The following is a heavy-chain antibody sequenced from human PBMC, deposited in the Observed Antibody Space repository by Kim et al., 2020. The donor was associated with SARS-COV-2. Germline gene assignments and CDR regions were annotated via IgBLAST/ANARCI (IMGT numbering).Heavy chain of an antibody. CDR1: GFTFSSYS. V-gene: IGHV3-48*02. CDR2: ISSSSSTI. D-gene: IGHD1-26*01. Sequence: GGSLRLSCAASGFTFSSYSMNWVRQAPGKGLEWVSYISSSSSTIYYADSVKGRFTISRDNAKNSLYLQMNSLRDEDTAVYYCARAPPGQSATPWEPCDYWGQGTLVTVSS. J-gene: IGHJ4*02. CDR3: ARAPPGQSATPWEPCDY.